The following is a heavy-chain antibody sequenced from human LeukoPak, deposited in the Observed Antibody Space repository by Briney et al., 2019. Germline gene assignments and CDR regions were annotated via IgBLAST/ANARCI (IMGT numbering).Heavy chain of an antibody. CDR2: ISWNSGSI. D-gene: IGHD6-19*01. V-gene: IGHV3-9*01. CDR3: AKATGYSSGWYGD. CDR1: GFTFDDCA. J-gene: IGHJ4*02. Sequence: PGGSLRLSCAASGFTFDDCAMHWVRQAPGKGLEWVSGISWNSGSIGYADSVKGRFTISRDNAKNSLYLQMNSLRAEDTALYYCAKATGYSSGWYGDWGQGTLVTVSS.